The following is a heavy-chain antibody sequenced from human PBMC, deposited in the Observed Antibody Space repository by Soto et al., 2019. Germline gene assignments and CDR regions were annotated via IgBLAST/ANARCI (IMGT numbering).Heavy chain of an antibody. CDR2: IYYSGST. D-gene: IGHD2-2*01. Sequence: SETLSLTCTVSGGSISSYYWSWIRQPPGKGLEWIGYIYYSGSTNYNPSLKRRVTISVDTSKNQFSLKLNSMTAADTAVYYCARVPDRWGQGTLVTVSS. CDR3: ARVPDR. CDR1: GGSISSYY. V-gene: IGHV4-59*08. J-gene: IGHJ5*02.